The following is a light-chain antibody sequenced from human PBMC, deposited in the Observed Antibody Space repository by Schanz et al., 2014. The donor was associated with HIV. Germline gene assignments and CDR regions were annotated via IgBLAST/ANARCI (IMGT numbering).Light chain of an antibody. Sequence: QSVLTQPPSVSGAPGQRVTISCSGSSSNIGSNYVYWYQQLPGTAPKLLIYRSDQRPSGVPDRFSGSKSGTSASLAISGLRSEDEADYFCQSFDSSLNGVLFGGGTKLTVL. CDR2: RSD. J-gene: IGLJ3*02. CDR3: QSFDSSLNGVL. V-gene: IGLV1-47*01. CDR1: SSNIGSNY.